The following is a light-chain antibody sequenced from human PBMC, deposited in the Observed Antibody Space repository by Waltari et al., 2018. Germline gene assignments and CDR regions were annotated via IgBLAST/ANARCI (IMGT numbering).Light chain of an antibody. CDR3: QSYDRSLTGSWV. CDR2: GNT. CDR1: DSNIGAGYD. V-gene: IGLV1-40*01. J-gene: IGLJ3*02. Sequence: QSVLTQPPSVSGAPGQRVTISCTGSDSNIGAGYDVHWYQQLPGTAPKLLLYGNTNRPSGVPDRFSGSKAGTSGSLAITGLQAEDEAYYYCQSYDRSLTGSWVFGGGTKLTVL.